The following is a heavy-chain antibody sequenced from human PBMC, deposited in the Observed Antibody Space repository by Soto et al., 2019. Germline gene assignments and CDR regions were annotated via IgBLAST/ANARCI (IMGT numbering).Heavy chain of an antibody. Sequence: GSLRLSCAASGFTFNNYALSWVRQAPSKGLEWVSGISASGSRSFYADSVKGRFTVSRDFSKNTLSLQMDSLRAEDTAVYFCGKDPNSDYVGGFEFWGPGTMVTVSS. J-gene: IGHJ3*01. V-gene: IGHV3-23*01. CDR2: ISASGSRS. CDR1: GFTFNNYA. D-gene: IGHD4-4*01. CDR3: GKDPNSDYVGGFEF.